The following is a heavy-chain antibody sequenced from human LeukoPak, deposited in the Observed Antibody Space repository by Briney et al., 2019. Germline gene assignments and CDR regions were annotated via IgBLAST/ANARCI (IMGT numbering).Heavy chain of an antibody. CDR2: ISGST. CDR3: ARVHRDGYILDY. J-gene: IGHJ4*02. D-gene: IGHD5-24*01. Sequence: GGSLRLSCAASGFAFSSYAMSWVRQAPGKGLEWVSAISGSTYYADSVKGRFTISRDNSKNTLYLQMNSLRAEDTAVYYCARVHRDGYILDYWGQGTLVTVSS. V-gene: IGHV3-23*01. CDR1: GFAFSSYA.